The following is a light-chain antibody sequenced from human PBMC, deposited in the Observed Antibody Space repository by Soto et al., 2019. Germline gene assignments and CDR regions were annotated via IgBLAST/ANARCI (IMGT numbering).Light chain of an antibody. CDR1: QSINNW. J-gene: IGKJ4*01. CDR3: QQYKSFSLT. V-gene: IGKV1-5*03. Sequence: DIQTTQSPSTLSASVGDRVTIICRASQSINNWLAWYQQKPGKAPKLLIYKTSDLESGVPSRFSGSGSGTEFSLTISSLQPDDFATYYCQQYKSFSLTFGGGTKVDIK. CDR2: KTS.